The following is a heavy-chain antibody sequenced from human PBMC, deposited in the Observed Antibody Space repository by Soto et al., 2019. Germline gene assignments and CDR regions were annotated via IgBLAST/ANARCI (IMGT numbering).Heavy chain of an antibody. CDR2: TYPFDSDT. CDR3: GRQYGGATTGIDH. J-gene: IGHJ4*01. D-gene: IGHD1-26*01. CDR1: GYTFTYYW. V-gene: IGHV5-51*01. Sequence: GESLKISCEGSGYTFTYYWIGWVRQMPGKGLEGMGVTYPFDSDTRYSPSFQGRVTISAVQSSNTAYRKLSRLQASDTAIYYCGRQYGGATTGIDHWGQGTLVTISS.